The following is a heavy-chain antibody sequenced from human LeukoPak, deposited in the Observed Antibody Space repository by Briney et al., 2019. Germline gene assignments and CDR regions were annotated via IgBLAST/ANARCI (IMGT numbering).Heavy chain of an antibody. J-gene: IGHJ4*02. CDR3: ARGLGDSSGYYFGYFDY. CDR1: GFTFSSYA. CDR2: ISGSGGST. D-gene: IGHD3-22*01. Sequence: GGSLRLSCAASGFTFSSYAMSWVRQAPGKGLEWVSAISGSGGSTYYADSVKGRFTISRDNSKNTLYLQMNSLRAEDTAEYYCARGLGDSSGYYFGYFDYWGQGTLVTVSS. V-gene: IGHV3-23*01.